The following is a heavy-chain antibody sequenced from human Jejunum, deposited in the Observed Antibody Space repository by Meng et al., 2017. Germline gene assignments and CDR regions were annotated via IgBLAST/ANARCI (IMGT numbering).Heavy chain of an antibody. D-gene: IGHD6-19*01. Sequence: QVQLVQSGAEVKKPGASVKASGYTFTSYGLSWVRQAPGQGLEWMGWISPYNGNTNYAQKLQGRVTVTTDTSTSTAYMELRSLRSADTAVYYCARGDSSNRGFDYWGQGTLVTVSS. V-gene: IGHV1-18*01. CDR1: GYTFTSYG. CDR3: ARGDSSNRGFDY. CDR2: ISPYNGNT. J-gene: IGHJ4*02.